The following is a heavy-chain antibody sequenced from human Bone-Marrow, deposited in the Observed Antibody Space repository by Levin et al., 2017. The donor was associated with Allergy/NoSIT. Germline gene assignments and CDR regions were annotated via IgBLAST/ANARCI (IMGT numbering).Heavy chain of an antibody. D-gene: IGHD2-21*02. CDR3: AKRRDRHYYYNGMDG. CDR2: ISGSDGST. J-gene: IGHJ6*02. Sequence: LSLTCAASGFPFSSYAMTWVRQAPGKGLEWVSTISGSDGSTSYADSVKGRFTISRDNSKNTLHLQMNSLSAEDTAVYYCAKRRDRHYYYNGMDGWCQGTTVTVSS. V-gene: IGHV3-23*01. CDR1: GFPFSSYA.